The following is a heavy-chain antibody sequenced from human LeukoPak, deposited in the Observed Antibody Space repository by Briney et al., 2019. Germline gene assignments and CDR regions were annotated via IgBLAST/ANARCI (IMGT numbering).Heavy chain of an antibody. Sequence: GASVKVSCKASGYTFTSYGISWVRQAPGQGLEWIGWISAYNGNTNYAQKLQGRVTMTTDTSTSTAYMELRSLRSEDTAVYYCATSRDDGSYRYDAFDIWGQGTMVTVSS. CDR2: ISAYNGNT. D-gene: IGHD1-26*01. CDR1: GYTFTSYG. J-gene: IGHJ3*02. CDR3: ATSRDDGSYRYDAFDI. V-gene: IGHV1-18*01.